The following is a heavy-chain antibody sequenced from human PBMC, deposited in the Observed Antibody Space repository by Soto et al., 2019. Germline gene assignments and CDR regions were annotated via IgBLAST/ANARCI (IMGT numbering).Heavy chain of an antibody. J-gene: IGHJ5*02. D-gene: IGHD1-26*01. CDR1: GFTFSSYA. CDR2: ITGSGSST. CDR3: AKDWDGGWFDP. V-gene: IGHV3-23*01. Sequence: GGSLRLSCAASGFTFSSYAMSWVRQAPGKGLEWVSSITGSGSSTFYADSAKGRFSISRDNSKNTLYLQMNSLRAEDTAVYYCAKDWDGGWFDPWGQGTLVTVSS.